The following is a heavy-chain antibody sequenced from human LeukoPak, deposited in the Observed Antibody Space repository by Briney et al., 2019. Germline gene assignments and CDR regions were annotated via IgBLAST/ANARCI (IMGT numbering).Heavy chain of an antibody. V-gene: IGHV3-74*01. D-gene: IGHD4-17*01. J-gene: IGHJ4*02. CDR3: ARGVHYGSDY. CDR2: INSDGSTT. Sequence: PGGSLRLSCAASGFTFSTYFMHWVRQAPGKGLVWVSRINSDGSTTSYADSVKGRFTISRDSAKNTLYLQMDSLRAEDTAVYFCARGVHYGSDYWGQGTLVTVSS. CDR1: GFTFSTYF.